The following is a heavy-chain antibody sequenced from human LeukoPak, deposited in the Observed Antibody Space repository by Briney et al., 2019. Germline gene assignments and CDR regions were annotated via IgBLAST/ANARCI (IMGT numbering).Heavy chain of an antibody. CDR2: ISYDGSNK. J-gene: IGHJ4*02. D-gene: IGHD2-8*01. Sequence: PGGSLRLSCAASGFTFSSYAMHWVRQAPGKGLEWVAVISYDGSNKYYADSVKGRFTISRDNSKDTLYLQMNSLRADDTAVYYCARGGTDILLEPPAIPFDYWGQGALVTVSS. V-gene: IGHV3-30-3*01. CDR1: GFTFSSYA. CDR3: ARGGTDILLEPPAIPFDY.